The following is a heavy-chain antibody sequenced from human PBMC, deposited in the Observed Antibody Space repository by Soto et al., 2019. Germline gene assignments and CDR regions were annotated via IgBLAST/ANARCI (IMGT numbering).Heavy chain of an antibody. J-gene: IGHJ6*04. CDR2: INHSGST. CDR3: ARVRYFDYYGMHV. V-gene: IGHV4-34*01. CDR1: GVSFSGYY. Sequence: PSETLSLTCAVDGVSFSGYYWIWIRQPPGKGLEWIGEINHSGSTNYNPSLKSRVTISVDTSKNQFPLKLSYVTDADTAVYYCARVRYFDYYGMHVWGKGTTVTVSS. D-gene: IGHD3-9*01.